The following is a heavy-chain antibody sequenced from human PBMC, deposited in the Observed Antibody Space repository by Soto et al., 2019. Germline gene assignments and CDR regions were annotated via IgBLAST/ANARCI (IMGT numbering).Heavy chain of an antibody. V-gene: IGHV1-24*01. Sequence: ASVKVSCKVSGYTLTELSMHWVRQAPGKGLEWMGGFDPEDGETIYAQKFQGRVTMTEDTSTDTAYMELSSLRSEDTAVYYCATRRRGSSGYYYFAFDIWGQGTMVTVSS. CDR2: FDPEDGET. J-gene: IGHJ3*02. CDR3: ATRRRGSSGYYYFAFDI. CDR1: GYTLTELS. D-gene: IGHD3-22*01.